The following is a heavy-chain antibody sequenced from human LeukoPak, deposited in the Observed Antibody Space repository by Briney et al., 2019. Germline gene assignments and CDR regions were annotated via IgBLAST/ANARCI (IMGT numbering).Heavy chain of an antibody. CDR1: GSTFSSYA. CDR2: ISGSGGST. D-gene: IGHD3-22*01. CDR3: AKARYYYDSSGYYSDYYYYYYMDV. V-gene: IGHV3-23*01. Sequence: GGSLRLSCAASGSTFSSYAMSWVRQAPGKGLEWVSIISGSGGSTYYADSVKGRFTISRDNSKNTLYLQMNSLRAEDTAVYYCAKARYYYDSSGYYSDYYYYYYMDVWGKGTTVTVSS. J-gene: IGHJ6*03.